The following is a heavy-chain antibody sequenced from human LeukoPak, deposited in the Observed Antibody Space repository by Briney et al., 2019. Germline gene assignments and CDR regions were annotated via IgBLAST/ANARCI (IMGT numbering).Heavy chain of an antibody. CDR3: AKRSIPKSIDY. D-gene: IGHD2-2*02. V-gene: IGHV3-23*01. CDR2: ISGSGGST. Sequence: RGSLRLSCAAPVFTFSSYAMSWVRQAPGKGLEWVSAISGSGGSTYYADSVKGRFTISRDNSKNTLYLQMNSLRAEDTAVYYCAKRSIPKSIDYWGQGTLVTVSS. CDR1: VFTFSSYA. J-gene: IGHJ4*02.